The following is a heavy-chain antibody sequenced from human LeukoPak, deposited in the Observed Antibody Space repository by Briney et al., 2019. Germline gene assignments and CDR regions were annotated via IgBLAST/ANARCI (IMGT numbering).Heavy chain of an antibody. CDR1: GFTFSDYY. D-gene: IGHD5-12*01. CDR3: ARLGWATAPLDY. V-gene: IGHV3-11*06. J-gene: IGHJ4*02. Sequence: GGSLRLSCAASGFTFSDYYMSWIRQAPGKGLEWVSYISSSSSYTNYADSVKGRFTISRDNAKNSLYLQMYSLRAEDTAVYYCARLGWATAPLDYWGQGTLVTVSS. CDR2: ISSSSSYT.